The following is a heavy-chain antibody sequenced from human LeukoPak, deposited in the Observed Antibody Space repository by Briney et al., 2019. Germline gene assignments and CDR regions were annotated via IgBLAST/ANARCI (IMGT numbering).Heavy chain of an antibody. CDR3: VRDFPTVSLRHFEF. CDR1: GYRFYNYG. CDR2: ISAYTGKT. D-gene: IGHD1-20*01. J-gene: IGHJ1*01. Sequence: EASVKVSCKGSGYRFYNYGVSWVRQVPGQGLEWVAWISAYTGKTDSAQKVQGRVTLTTDTSTSTAYMELRSLTSDDTAMYYCVRDFPTVSLRHFEFWGQGTLVTVSS. V-gene: IGHV1-18*01.